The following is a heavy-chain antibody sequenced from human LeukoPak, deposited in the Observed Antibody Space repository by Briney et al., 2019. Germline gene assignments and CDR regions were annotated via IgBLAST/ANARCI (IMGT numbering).Heavy chain of an antibody. CDR3: ARPVSIAVAPSFDY. CDR2: INHSGST. Sequence: SETLSLTCAVYGGSFSGYYWSWIRQPPGKGLEWIGEINHSGSTNYNPSLKSRVTISVDTSKNQFSLKLSSVTAADTAVYYCARPVSIAVAPSFDYWGQGTLVTVSS. CDR1: GGSFSGYY. J-gene: IGHJ4*02. V-gene: IGHV4-34*01. D-gene: IGHD6-19*01.